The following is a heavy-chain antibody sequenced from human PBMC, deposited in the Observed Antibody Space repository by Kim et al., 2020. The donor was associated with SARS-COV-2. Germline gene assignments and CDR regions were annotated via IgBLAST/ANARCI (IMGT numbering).Heavy chain of an antibody. CDR2: VNPGDSDT. J-gene: IGHJ3*02. CDR3: GRQSVATLLAFFI. D-gene: IGHD1-26*01. V-gene: IGHV5-51*01. CDR1: GYSFTSYW. Sequence: GESLKISCQCSGYSFTSYWIGWVRQMPGKGLEWMGIVNPGDSDTRYSPSFQGQVTMSANKSNKTAHLQWGSLKASETALYYCGRQSVATLLAFFIGGQGT.